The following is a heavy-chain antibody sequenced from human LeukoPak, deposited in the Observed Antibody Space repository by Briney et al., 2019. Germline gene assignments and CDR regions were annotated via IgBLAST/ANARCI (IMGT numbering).Heavy chain of an antibody. J-gene: IGHJ4*02. CDR1: GGSISSSSYY. Sequence: PSETLSLTCTVSGGSISSSSYYWGWIRQPPGKGLEWIGSIYYSGSTNYNPSLKSRVTISVDTSKNQFSLKLSSVTAADTAVYYCARAPFAKKNFDYWGQGTLVTVSS. CDR3: ARAPFAKKNFDY. CDR2: IYYSGST. V-gene: IGHV4-39*07.